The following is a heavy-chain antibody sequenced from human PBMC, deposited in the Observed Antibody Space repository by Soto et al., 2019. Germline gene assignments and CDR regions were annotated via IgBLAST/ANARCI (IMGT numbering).Heavy chain of an antibody. CDR3: AHRVLRTVFGLITTTAIYFDF. V-gene: IGHV2-5*02. Sequence: QITLNESGPTQVNPRQTLTLTCTFSGFSLTTSGVGVGWIRQSPGKAPEWLALIYWADDKRYSPSLKSRLTIIKDTSKNQVVLTMADLEPTDTATYYCAHRVLRTVFGLITTTAIYFDFWGQGTPVAVSS. D-gene: IGHD3-3*01. J-gene: IGHJ4*02. CDR2: IYWADDK. CDR1: GFSLTTSGVG.